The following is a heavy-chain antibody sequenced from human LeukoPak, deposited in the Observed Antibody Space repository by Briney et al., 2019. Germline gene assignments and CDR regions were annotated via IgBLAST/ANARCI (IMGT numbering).Heavy chain of an antibody. D-gene: IGHD6-19*01. CDR2: INPSGGST. Sequence: ASVKVSCKASGGTFSSYAISWVRQAPGQGLEWMGIINPSGGSTSYAQKFQGRVTMTRDTSTSTVYMELSSLRSEDTAVYYCARDKAVAGTIHYHYYYMDVWGKGTTVTVSS. J-gene: IGHJ6*03. CDR3: ARDKAVAGTIHYHYYYMDV. CDR1: GGTFSSYA. V-gene: IGHV1-46*03.